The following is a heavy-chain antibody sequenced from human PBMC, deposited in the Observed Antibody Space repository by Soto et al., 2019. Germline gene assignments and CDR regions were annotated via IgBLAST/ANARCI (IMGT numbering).Heavy chain of an antibody. CDR3: ATESSVSSPLHFDF. V-gene: IGHV4-30-4*01. CDR1: GGSVSSGYHY. CDR2: VYYSWST. D-gene: IGHD3-22*01. Sequence: QVLLEESGPGLVKPSQTLSLTCTVSGGSVSSGYHYWSWIRQPPGKGLEWIGYVYYSWSTYYNPSLGSRVTISTDASKSQFSLKLDPVTASDAAVYFWATESSVSSPLHFDFWGQGALVSVSS. J-gene: IGHJ4*02.